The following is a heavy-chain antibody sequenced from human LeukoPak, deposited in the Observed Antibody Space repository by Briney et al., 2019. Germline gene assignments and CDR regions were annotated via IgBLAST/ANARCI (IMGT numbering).Heavy chain of an antibody. CDR3: AKGNLLYYYDSSGYYYYFDY. CDR2: INTDGSST. D-gene: IGHD3-22*01. J-gene: IGHJ4*02. CDR1: GFTFSTYS. Sequence: GGSLRLSCAASGFTFSTYSMNWVRQAPEKGLVWVSRINTDGSSTSYADSVKGRFTISRDNAKNTLYLQMDSLRAEDTAVYYCAKGNLLYYYDSSGYYYYFDYWGQGTLVTVSS. V-gene: IGHV3-74*01.